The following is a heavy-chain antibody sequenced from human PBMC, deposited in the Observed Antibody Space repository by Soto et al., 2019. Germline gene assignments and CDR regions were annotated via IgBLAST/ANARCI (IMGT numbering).Heavy chain of an antibody. CDR2: ISYDGSNK. D-gene: IGHD3-16*02. Sequence: QVQLVESGGGVVQPGRSLRLSCAASGFTFSSYGMHWVRQAPGKGLEWVAVISYDGSNKYYADSVKGRFTISRDNSKNTLYLQMNSLRAEDTAVYYCANVGYYDSVWGSYRNPPDYWGQGTLVTVSS. CDR3: ANVGYYDSVWGSYRNPPDY. V-gene: IGHV3-30*18. J-gene: IGHJ4*02. CDR1: GFTFSSYG.